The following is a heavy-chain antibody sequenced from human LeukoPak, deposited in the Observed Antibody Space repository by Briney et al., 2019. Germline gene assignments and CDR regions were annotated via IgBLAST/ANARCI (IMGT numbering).Heavy chain of an antibody. CDR2: ISVSGGST. D-gene: IGHD6-13*01. V-gene: IGHV3-23*01. CDR1: RFTFSNYA. Sequence: PGGSLRLSCAASRFTFSNYAMSWVRRAPGKGLEWVAAISVSGGSTYYADSVKGRFTISRDNSKNTLYLQMNNLRAEDTAVYYCARRLYSSSWSSFDYWGQGTLVTVSS. CDR3: ARRLYSSSWSSFDY. J-gene: IGHJ4*02.